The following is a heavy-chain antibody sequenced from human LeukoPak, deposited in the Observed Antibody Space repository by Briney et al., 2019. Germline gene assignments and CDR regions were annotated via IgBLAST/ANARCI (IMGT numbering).Heavy chain of an antibody. J-gene: IGHJ4*02. CDR1: GFTFSSYG. CDR2: IRYDGSNK. D-gene: IGHD5-24*01. CDR3: AKGLVVGWLQLPEDY. V-gene: IGHV3-30*02. Sequence: GGSLRLSCAASGFTFSSYGMHWVRQAPGKGLEWVAFIRYDGSNKYYADSVKGRFTISRDNSKNTLYLQMNSLRAEDTAVYYCAKGLVVGWLQLPEDYWGQGTLVTVSS.